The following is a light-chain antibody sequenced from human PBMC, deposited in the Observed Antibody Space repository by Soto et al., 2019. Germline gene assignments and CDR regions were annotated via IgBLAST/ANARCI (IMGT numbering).Light chain of an antibody. CDR2: DAF. CDR3: QQRSSWPLT. Sequence: EIVLTQSPATLSLSPGERATLSCRASQSVGSYSAWYQQKPGQAPRLLIYDAFSRATGIPARFSGSGSGTDFTLTISSLEPEDFAVYVCQQRSSWPLTFGGGTMVEIK. CDR1: QSVGSY. J-gene: IGKJ4*01. V-gene: IGKV3-11*01.